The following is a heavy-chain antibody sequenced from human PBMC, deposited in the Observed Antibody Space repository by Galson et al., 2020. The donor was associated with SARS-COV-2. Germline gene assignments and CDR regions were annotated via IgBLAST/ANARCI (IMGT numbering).Heavy chain of an antibody. Sequence: SETLSLTCTVSGGSISSGDYYWSWTRQPPGKGLEWIGYIYYSGSTYYNPSLKSRVTISVDTSKNQFSLKLSSVTAADTAVYYCALEADYGDAYYFDYWGQGTLVAVSS. V-gene: IGHV4-30-4*01. CDR1: GGSISSGDYY. D-gene: IGHD4-17*01. J-gene: IGHJ4*02. CDR3: ALEADYGDAYYFDY. CDR2: IYYSGST.